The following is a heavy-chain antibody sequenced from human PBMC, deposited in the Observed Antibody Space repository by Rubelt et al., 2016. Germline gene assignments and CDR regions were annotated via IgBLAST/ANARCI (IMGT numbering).Heavy chain of an antibody. CDR1: GYTFTSYA. CDR2: ISAYNGNT. Sequence: QVQLVQSGSELKKPGASVKVSCKASGYTFTSYAMNWVRQAPGQGLEWMGWISAYNGNTNYAQKLQGRVTMTTDTSTSTAYMGLRGLRSDDTAVYYCARDIPRYSSSFVLEKIFDYWGQGTLVTVSS. D-gene: IGHD6-6*01. V-gene: IGHV1-18*01. CDR3: ARDIPRYSSSFVLEKIFDY. J-gene: IGHJ4*02.